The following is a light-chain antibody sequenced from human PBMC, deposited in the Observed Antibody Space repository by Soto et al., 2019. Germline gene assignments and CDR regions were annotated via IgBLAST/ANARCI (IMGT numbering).Light chain of an antibody. Sequence: DIRMTQSPSTLSASVGDRVTISCRASQSISDWLAWYQQKPGKAPRLLIYRASTLQRGVPSRFRGSGSGTEFTLTISDLQPDDFATYFCQQYHIYSWTFGQGTTVGIK. J-gene: IGKJ1*01. CDR3: QQYHIYSWT. CDR1: QSISDW. CDR2: RAS. V-gene: IGKV1-5*03.